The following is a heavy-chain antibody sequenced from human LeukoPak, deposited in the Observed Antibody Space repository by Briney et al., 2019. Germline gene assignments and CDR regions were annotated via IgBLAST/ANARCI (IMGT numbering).Heavy chain of an antibody. CDR1: GFTFSSYW. CDR2: IKQDGSEK. V-gene: IGHV3-7*01. CDR3: ARAVAGTFYYYYYMDV. Sequence: GGSLRLSCAASGFTFSSYWKSWVRQAPGKGLEWVANIKQDGSEKYYVDSVKGRFTISRDNAENSLYLQMNSLRAEDTAVYYCARAVAGTFYYYYYMDVWGKGTTVTVSS. J-gene: IGHJ6*03. D-gene: IGHD6-19*01.